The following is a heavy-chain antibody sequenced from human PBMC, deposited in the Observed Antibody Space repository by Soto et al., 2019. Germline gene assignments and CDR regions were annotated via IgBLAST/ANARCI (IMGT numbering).Heavy chain of an antibody. D-gene: IGHD6-13*01. V-gene: IGHV3-9*01. CDR2: ISWNGGRT. Sequence: GGSLRLSCGASGFIFGDYAMYWVRQAPGKGLEWVSVISWNGGRTAYADSVKGRFTISRDNAKNSLYLQMDSLRVEDTAFYYCANGRSAAFLAAAGTDSWFDPWGQGTLVTL. CDR3: ANGRSAAFLAAAGTDSWFDP. CDR1: GFIFGDYA. J-gene: IGHJ5*02.